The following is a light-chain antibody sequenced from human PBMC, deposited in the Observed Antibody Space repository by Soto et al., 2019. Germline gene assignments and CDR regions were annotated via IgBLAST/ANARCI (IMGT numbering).Light chain of an antibody. V-gene: IGLV2-14*01. J-gene: IGLJ1*01. Sequence: QSALTQHASVSGSPGQSITISCTGTSSDVGLYDYVSWYQQHPGNAPQLMIYAVSNRPSGVSNRFSASKSGNTASLFISGLQAEDEADYYWSSFTIDSSSVFGSGTKVTVL. CDR1: SSDVGLYDY. CDR2: AVS. CDR3: SSFTIDSSSV.